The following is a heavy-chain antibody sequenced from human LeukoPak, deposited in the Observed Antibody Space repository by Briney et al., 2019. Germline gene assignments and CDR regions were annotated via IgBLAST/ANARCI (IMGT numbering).Heavy chain of an antibody. CDR1: GGSISSYY. Sequence: SETLSLTCTVSGGSISSYYWSWIRQPPGKGLEWIGYIYYSGSTNYNPSLKSRVTISVDTSKNQFSLKLSSVTAADTAVYYCVSLYYYDSSSYWGQGTLVTVSS. CDR3: VSLYYYDSSSY. CDR2: IYYSGST. D-gene: IGHD3-22*01. V-gene: IGHV4-59*12. J-gene: IGHJ4*02.